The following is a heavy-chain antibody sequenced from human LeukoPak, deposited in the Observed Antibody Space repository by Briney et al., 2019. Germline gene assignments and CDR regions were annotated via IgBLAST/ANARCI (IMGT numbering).Heavy chain of an antibody. CDR1: GFIFSNYA. Sequence: GGSLRLSCAASGFIFSNYAMTWVRQAPGKGLEWMGWINTGSGNTKYSQRFQDRVTITMDTSASTVYMEMNDLGSEDTAVYYCARGYSGCFHYWGQGALVTVSS. CDR3: ARGYSGCFHY. J-gene: IGHJ4*02. D-gene: IGHD1-26*01. V-gene: IGHV1-3*04. CDR2: INTGSGNT.